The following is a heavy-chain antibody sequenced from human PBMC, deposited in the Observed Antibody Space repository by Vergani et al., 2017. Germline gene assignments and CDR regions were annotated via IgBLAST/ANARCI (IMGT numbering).Heavy chain of an antibody. D-gene: IGHD2/OR15-2a*01. V-gene: IGHV3-23*01. CDR3: ARDRLFPNDVFDI. Sequence: EVQLLESGGDLVQPGGSLRLSCAGSGFIFNNFAMSWVRQAPGKGLEWFAAISGTDGRTWYVNSVKCRFTISRDNFKNTLYLQLSSLRVGDTAIYYCARDRLFPNDVFDIWGQGTLVTVFS. J-gene: IGHJ3*02. CDR1: GFIFNNFA. CDR2: ISGTDGRT.